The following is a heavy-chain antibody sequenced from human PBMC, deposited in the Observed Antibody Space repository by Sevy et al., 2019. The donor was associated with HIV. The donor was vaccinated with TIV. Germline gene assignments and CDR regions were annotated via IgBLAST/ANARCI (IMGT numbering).Heavy chain of an antibody. CDR2: ISAYNGNT. V-gene: IGHV1-18*01. Sequence: ASVKVSCKASGYTFTSYGISWVRQAPGQGLEWMGWISAYNGNTNYAQKLQGSVTMTTDTSTSTAYMELRSLRSDDTAVYYCARLIGAVAGKRGAFFDYWGQGTLVTVSS. D-gene: IGHD6-19*01. CDR1: GYTFTSYG. CDR3: ARLIGAVAGKRGAFFDY. J-gene: IGHJ4*02.